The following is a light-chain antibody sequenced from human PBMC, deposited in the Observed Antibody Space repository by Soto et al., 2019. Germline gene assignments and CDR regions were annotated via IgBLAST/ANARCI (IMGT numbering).Light chain of an antibody. CDR3: QHYNSWPPAYS. Sequence: ETVMTQSPATLSVSPGESAILSCGASQSFLTNVAWYQQKPGQAPRLLIYSASTRATAIPAKFSGSGSGTQFTLTIISLQSEDCAFYDCQHYNSWPPAYSFGPGTNLEIK. J-gene: IGKJ2*01. CDR2: SAS. V-gene: IGKV3-15*01. CDR1: QSFLTN.